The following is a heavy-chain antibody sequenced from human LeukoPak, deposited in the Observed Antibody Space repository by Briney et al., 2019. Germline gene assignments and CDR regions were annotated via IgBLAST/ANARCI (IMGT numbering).Heavy chain of an antibody. D-gene: IGHD5-18*01. Sequence: SETLSLTCTVSGGSITSHYWSSIRQPPGKGLEWIAYVLDSVRTKDNPSLQSRLTLSADTSKNQFSLRLSSVTAADTAVYYCATLKRGSIYGYFDFWGQGIKVTVSS. V-gene: IGHV4-59*11. J-gene: IGHJ4*02. CDR1: GGSITSHY. CDR3: ATLKRGSIYGYFDF. CDR2: VLDSVRT.